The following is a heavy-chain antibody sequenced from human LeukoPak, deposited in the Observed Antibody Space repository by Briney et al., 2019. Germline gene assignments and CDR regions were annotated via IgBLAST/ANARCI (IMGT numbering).Heavy chain of an antibody. CDR3: AGHLRSYDGHWCDP. Sequence: GGSLRLSCAASGFTFSGYGMHWVRQAPGKGLEWVALISYDGGNMYYADPVKGRFTISRDNSKNTVYRHMHRLRAEDTAVYYCAGHLRSYDGHWCDPWGQGTLVTVSS. CDR1: GFTFSGYG. CDR2: ISYDGGNM. V-gene: IGHV3-30*03. J-gene: IGHJ5*02. D-gene: IGHD3-3*01.